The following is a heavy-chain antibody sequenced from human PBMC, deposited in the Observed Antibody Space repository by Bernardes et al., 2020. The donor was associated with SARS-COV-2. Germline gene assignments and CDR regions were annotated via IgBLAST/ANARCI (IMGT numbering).Heavy chain of an antibody. Sequence: ETLSLTCTVSGGSIRSSSYWSWVRQPPGKGLEWIGYIYYSGSTNYTPSLKSRVTISVDTSKNQFSLKLNSVTAADTAVYYCARDYNWGNWYFDLWGRGTLVTVSS. CDR3: ARDYNWGNWYFDL. V-gene: IGHV4-61*01. CDR1: GGSIRSSSY. D-gene: IGHD7-27*01. J-gene: IGHJ2*01. CDR2: IYYSGST.